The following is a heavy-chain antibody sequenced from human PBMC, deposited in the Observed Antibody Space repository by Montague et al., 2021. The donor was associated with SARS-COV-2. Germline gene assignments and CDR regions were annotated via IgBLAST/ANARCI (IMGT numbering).Heavy chain of an antibody. Sequence: SETLSLTCAVYGGSLSGYYWSWIRQPPGKGLEWIGEINHSGSTNYNPSLKSRVTISLDTSKYQFSLKLSSVTAADTAVYYCARGRRRYNWRDETSYYYGMDVWGQGTTVTVSS. J-gene: IGHJ6*02. V-gene: IGHV4-34*01. CDR2: INHSGST. D-gene: IGHD1-20*01. CDR3: ARGRRRYNWRDETSYYYGMDV. CDR1: GGSLSGYY.